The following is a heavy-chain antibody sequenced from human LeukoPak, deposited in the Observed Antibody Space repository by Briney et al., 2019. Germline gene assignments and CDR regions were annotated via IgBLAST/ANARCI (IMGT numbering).Heavy chain of an antibody. CDR2: INHSGST. J-gene: IGHJ6*03. CDR3: ARLLYYYGSGSYSSLGYYYYMDV. D-gene: IGHD3-10*01. V-gene: IGHV4-34*01. CDR1: GGSFSGYY. Sequence: SETLSLTCAVYGGSFSGYYWSWIRQPPGKGLEWIGEINHSGSTNYNPSLKSRVTISVDTSKNQFPLKLSSVTAADTAVYYCARLLYYYGSGSYSSLGYYYYMDVWGKGTTVTISS.